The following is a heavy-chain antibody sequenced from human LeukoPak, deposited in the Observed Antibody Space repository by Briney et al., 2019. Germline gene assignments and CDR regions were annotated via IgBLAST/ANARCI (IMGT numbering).Heavy chain of an antibody. V-gene: IGHV4-59*01. CDR1: NDFISSYY. D-gene: IGHD1-26*01. CDR2: IYYSGST. CDR3: ARNGGTYYYEYFDY. J-gene: IGHJ4*02. Sequence: SETLSLTRSVSNDFISSYYWSWLRQPPSRERAGLGYIYYSGSTNYNPSLKSRVTISVDTSKNQFSLKLSSVTAADTAVYYCARNGGTYYYEYFDYWGQGILVTVSS.